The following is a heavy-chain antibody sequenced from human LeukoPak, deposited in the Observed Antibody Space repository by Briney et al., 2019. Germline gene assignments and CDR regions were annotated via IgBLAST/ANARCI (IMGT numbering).Heavy chain of an antibody. CDR1: GGSISSSSYY. V-gene: IGHV4-39*01. J-gene: IGHJ5*02. CDR3: ARGRKTLLWFGELSPGHWFDP. CDR2: IYYSGST. D-gene: IGHD3-10*01. Sequence: KSSKTLSLTCTVSGGSISSSSYYWGWIRQPPGKGLEWIGSIYYSGSTYYNPSLKSRVTISVDTSKNQFSLKLSSVTAADTAVYYCARGRKTLLWFGELSPGHWFDPWGQGTLVTVSS.